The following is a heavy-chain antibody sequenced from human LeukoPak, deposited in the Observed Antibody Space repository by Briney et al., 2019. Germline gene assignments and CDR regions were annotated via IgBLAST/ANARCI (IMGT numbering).Heavy chain of an antibody. D-gene: IGHD3-3*02. CDR1: GFTFSSYA. J-gene: IGHJ3*02. V-gene: IGHV3-23*01. CDR2: ISGSGGST. Sequence: PGGSLRLSCAASGFTFSSYAMSWVRQAPGKGLEWASAISGSGGSTYYADSVKGRFTISRDNSKNTLYLQMNSLRAEDTAVYYCAKALVENDAFDIWGQGTMVTVSS. CDR3: AKALVENDAFDI.